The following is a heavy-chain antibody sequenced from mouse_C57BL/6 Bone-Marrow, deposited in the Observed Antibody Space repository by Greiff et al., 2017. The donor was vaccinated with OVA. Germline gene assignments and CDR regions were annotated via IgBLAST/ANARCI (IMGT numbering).Heavy chain of an antibody. CDR1: GYTFTSYW. D-gene: IGHD2-2*01. J-gene: IGHJ3*01. CDR3: ARDVYYGYDVWFAY. V-gene: IGHV1-72*01. CDR2: IDPNSGGT. Sequence: QVQLKQPGAELVKPGASVKLSCKASGYTFTSYWMHWVKQRPGRGLEWIGRIDPNSGGTKYNEKFKSKATLTVDKPSSTAYMQLSSLTSEDSAVYYCARDVYYGYDVWFAYWGQGTLVTVSA.